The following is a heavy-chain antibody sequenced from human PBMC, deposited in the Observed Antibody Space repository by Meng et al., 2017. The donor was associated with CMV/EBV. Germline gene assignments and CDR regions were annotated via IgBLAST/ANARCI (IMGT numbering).Heavy chain of an antibody. CDR2: INHSGST. CDR3: ARGVGGWFDP. Sequence: QVPLQQWGAGMLNPSETLSLTCAVYGGSFSGYYWSWIRQPPGKGLEWIGEINHSGSTNYNPSLKSRVTISVDTSKNQFSLKLSSVTAADTAVYYCARGVGGWFDPWGQGTLVTASS. CDR1: GGSFSGYY. J-gene: IGHJ5*02. V-gene: IGHV4-34*01. D-gene: IGHD1-26*01.